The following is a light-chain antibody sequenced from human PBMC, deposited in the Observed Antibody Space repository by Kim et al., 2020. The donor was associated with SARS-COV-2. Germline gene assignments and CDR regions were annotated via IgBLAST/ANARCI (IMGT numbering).Light chain of an antibody. CDR2: KAS. Sequence: SASVGGRVTITCRASQSISSWLAWYQQKPGKAPKLLIYKASSLQTGVPSRFSGSGSGTEFTLTISSLQPDDFATYYCQQYNSYSWTFGQGTKVDIK. CDR1: QSISSW. J-gene: IGKJ1*01. CDR3: QQYNSYSWT. V-gene: IGKV1-5*03.